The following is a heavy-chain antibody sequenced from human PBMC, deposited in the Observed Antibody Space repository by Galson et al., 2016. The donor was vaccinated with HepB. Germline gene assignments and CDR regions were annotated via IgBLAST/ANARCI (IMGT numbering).Heavy chain of an antibody. D-gene: IGHD1-26*01. J-gene: IGHJ3*02. V-gene: IGHV3-53*01. Sequence: SLRLSCAASGFTFSSYSMNWVRQAPGKGLEWVSVIYSGGTTKHADSVKGRFIISRDNSKNTLYLQMNSLRVEDTAIYYCARDRRVGATIPAFDIWGQGPLVTVSS. CDR2: IYSGGTT. CDR3: ARDRRVGATIPAFDI. CDR1: GFTFSSYS.